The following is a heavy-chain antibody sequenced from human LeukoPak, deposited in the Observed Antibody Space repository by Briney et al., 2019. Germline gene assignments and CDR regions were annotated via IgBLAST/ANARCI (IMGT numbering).Heavy chain of an antibody. Sequence: GGSLRLSCAASGFTFDDYDMSWVRQVPGKGLEWVSGINWNGDFTIYADSVKGRFTISRDKANNALYLQMKSLRAEDTALYYCASGRAYSSGWWVDYWGQGTLVTVSS. D-gene: IGHD6-19*01. CDR1: GFTFDDYD. J-gene: IGHJ4*02. V-gene: IGHV3-20*04. CDR3: ASGRAYSSGWWVDY. CDR2: INWNGDFT.